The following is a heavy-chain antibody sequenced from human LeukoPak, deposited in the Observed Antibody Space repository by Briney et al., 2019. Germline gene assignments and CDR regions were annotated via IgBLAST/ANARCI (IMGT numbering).Heavy chain of an antibody. Sequence: GASVKVSCKASGGTFISYAISWVRQAPGQGLEWMGGIIPIFGTANYAQKFQGRVTITADESTSTAYMELSSLRSEDTAVYYCARLPGEDYYDSSGYYRFDYWGQGTLVTVSS. CDR3: ARLPGEDYYDSSGYYRFDY. CDR2: IIPIFGTA. D-gene: IGHD3-22*01. CDR1: GGTFISYA. J-gene: IGHJ4*02. V-gene: IGHV1-69*13.